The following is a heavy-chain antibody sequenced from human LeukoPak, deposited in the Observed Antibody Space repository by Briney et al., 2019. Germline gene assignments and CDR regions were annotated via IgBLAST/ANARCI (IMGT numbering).Heavy chain of an antibody. Sequence: SETLSLTCAVYGGSFSGYYWSWIRQPPGKGLEWIGEIIHSGRTNYNPSLKSRVTISADTSKNQFSLKLSSVTAADTAVYYCARGRNQIVGANYYYYYMDVWGKGTTVTISS. CDR1: GGSFSGYY. V-gene: IGHV4-34*12. J-gene: IGHJ6*03. CDR2: IIHSGRT. CDR3: ARGRNQIVGANYYYYYMDV. D-gene: IGHD1-26*01.